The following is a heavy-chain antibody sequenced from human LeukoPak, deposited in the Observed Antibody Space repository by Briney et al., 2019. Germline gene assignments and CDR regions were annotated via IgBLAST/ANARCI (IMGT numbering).Heavy chain of an antibody. CDR1: GGSISSYY. J-gene: IGHJ6*03. Sequence: PSETLSLTCTVSGGSISSYYWSWIRQPAGKGLEWIGRIYISGSTNYNPSLKSRVIISVDTSKNQFSLKLSSVTAADTAVYYCARHKMVRGIGYYYYMDVWGKGTTVTISS. D-gene: IGHD3-10*01. CDR3: ARHKMVRGIGYYYYMDV. CDR2: IYISGST. V-gene: IGHV4-4*07.